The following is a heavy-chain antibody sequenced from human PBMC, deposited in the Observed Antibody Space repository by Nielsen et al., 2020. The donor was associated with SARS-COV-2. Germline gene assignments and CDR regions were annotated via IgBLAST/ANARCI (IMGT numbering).Heavy chain of an antibody. Sequence: SVKVSCKASGGTFSSYAISWVRQAPGQGLEWMGGIIPIFGAANYAQKFQGRVTITADESTSTAYMELSSLRSEDTAVYYCARGRSSSGYYYYMDVWGKGTTVTVSS. CDR2: IIPIFGAA. CDR3: ARGRSSSGYYYYMDV. D-gene: IGHD3-10*01. J-gene: IGHJ6*03. CDR1: GGTFSSYA. V-gene: IGHV1-69*13.